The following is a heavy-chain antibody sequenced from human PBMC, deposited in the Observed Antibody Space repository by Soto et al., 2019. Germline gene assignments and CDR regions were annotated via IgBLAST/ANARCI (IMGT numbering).Heavy chain of an antibody. V-gene: IGHV1-69*19. CDR1: GGTLSNSA. CDR2: IIPVFGIV. CDR3: ATGRIVVVGSRAYYGMDV. J-gene: IGHJ6*02. Sequence: QLQLAQSGADVKKAGSSVKVSCKASGGTLSNSAFSWVRQAPEQGLEWMGGIIPVFGIVNYAQKFQDRVTITADESTSTAYMELRSLRSEDTAVYFCATGRIVVVGSRAYYGMDVWGQGTTVTV. D-gene: IGHD3-22*01.